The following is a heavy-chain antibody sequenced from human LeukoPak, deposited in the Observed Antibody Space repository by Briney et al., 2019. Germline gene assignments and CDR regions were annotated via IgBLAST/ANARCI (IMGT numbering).Heavy chain of an antibody. V-gene: IGHV3-9*01. Sequence: GGSLRLSCAASGFTFDDYAMHWVRQAPGKGLEWVSGISWNSGSIGYADSVKGRFTISRDNAKNSLYLQMNSLRAEDTALYYCAKGAIVVVIPTYFDYWGQGTLVTVSS. CDR2: ISWNSGSI. CDR3: AKGAIVVVIPTYFDY. CDR1: GFTFDDYA. J-gene: IGHJ4*02. D-gene: IGHD3-22*01.